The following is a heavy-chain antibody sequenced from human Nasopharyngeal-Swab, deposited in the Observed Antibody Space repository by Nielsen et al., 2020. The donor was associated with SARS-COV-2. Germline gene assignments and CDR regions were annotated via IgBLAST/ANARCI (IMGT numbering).Heavy chain of an antibody. Sequence: SETLSLTCAISGDSVSSNNAAWNWIRQSPSRGLEWLGRTYYRSKRYNEYAASVKSRVTINPDTSKNQISLQVNSMTAEDTAVYYCARRQMGAHAFDIWGQGTMVTVSS. CDR3: ARRQMGAHAFDI. CDR1: GDSVSSNNAA. CDR2: TYYRSKRYN. J-gene: IGHJ3*02. D-gene: IGHD3-16*01. V-gene: IGHV6-1*01.